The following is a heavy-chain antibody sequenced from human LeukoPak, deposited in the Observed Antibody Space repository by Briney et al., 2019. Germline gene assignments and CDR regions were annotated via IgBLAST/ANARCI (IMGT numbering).Heavy chain of an antibody. CDR3: AANPVGTQFDY. Sequence: PSETLSLTCTVSGGSISSGAYYWSWIRQPAGKGLEWIGRVYTSGSTNYNPSLKSRVTMTVDTSKNQFSLKLNSVTAADTAVYYCAANPVGTQFDYWGQGTLVTVSS. D-gene: IGHD7-27*01. CDR2: VYTSGST. J-gene: IGHJ4*02. CDR1: GGSISSGAYY. V-gene: IGHV4-61*02.